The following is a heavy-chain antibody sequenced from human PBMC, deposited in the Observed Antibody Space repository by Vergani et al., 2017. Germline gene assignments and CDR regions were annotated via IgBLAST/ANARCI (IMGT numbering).Heavy chain of an antibody. CDR1: GFTFINAW. CDR2: IKSKTDGGTT. CDR3: ARETRDTPSSLDY. D-gene: IGHD5-24*01. V-gene: IGHV3-15*01. Sequence: EVQLVESGGGLVKPGGSLRLSCAASGFTFINAWMTWVRQAPGKGLEWVGRIKSKTDGGTTYYADSVKGRFTISKDISKNTLYLQMNSLRGDDTAVYYCARETRDTPSSLDYWGQGTLVTVSS. J-gene: IGHJ4*02.